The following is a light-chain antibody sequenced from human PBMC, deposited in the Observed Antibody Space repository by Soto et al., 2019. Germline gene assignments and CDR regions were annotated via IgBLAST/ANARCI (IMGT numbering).Light chain of an antibody. Sequence: DIQMTQSPSTLSASVGDRVTITCRASQSISSWLAWYQQKPGTAPKLLIYKASTLQSGVPSRFSGSGSGTEFTLTISSLQPDDFASYYCQQYSDNWTFGQGTKVE. V-gene: IGKV1-5*03. CDR3: QQYSDNWT. J-gene: IGKJ1*01. CDR2: KAS. CDR1: QSISSW.